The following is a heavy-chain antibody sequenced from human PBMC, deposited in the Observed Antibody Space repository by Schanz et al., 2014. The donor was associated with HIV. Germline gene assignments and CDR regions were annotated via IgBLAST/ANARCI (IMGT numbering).Heavy chain of an antibody. CDR2: ISESGGRT. CDR1: GFTFNNYA. D-gene: IGHD3-22*01. V-gene: IGHV3-23*04. CDR3: AKPEYDSRGSSQSHFDY. Sequence: VQLVESGGGVVQPGRSLRLSCVASGFTFNNYAMTWVRQAPGKGLEWVSSISESGGRTYYADSVNGRFTISRDNSKNTLYLQMTTLRIDDTAVYYCAKPEYDSRGSSQSHFDYWGQGTLVTVSS. J-gene: IGHJ4*02.